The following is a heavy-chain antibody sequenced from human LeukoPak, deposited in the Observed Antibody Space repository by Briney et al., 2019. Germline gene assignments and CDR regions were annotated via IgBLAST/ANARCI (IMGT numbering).Heavy chain of an antibody. Sequence: SETLSLTCTVSGGSFSSGSYYWSWIRQPPGKGLEWIGYIYYSGSTNYNPSLKSRVTISVDTSKNQISLKLSSVTAADTAVYYCANEGAAGHWGQGTLVTVSS. J-gene: IGHJ4*02. V-gene: IGHV4-61*01. D-gene: IGHD6-13*01. CDR3: ANEGAAGH. CDR1: GGSFSSGSYY. CDR2: IYYSGST.